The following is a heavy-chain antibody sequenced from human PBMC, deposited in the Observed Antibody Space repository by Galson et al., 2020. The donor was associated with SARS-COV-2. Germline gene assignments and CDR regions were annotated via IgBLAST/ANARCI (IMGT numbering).Heavy chain of an antibody. Sequence: QLGESLKISCAASGFTFSSYGMHWVRQAPGKGLEWVAVISYDGSNKYYADSVKGRFTISRDNSKNTLYLQMNSLRAEDTAVYYCAKDQTVLYDSSGYYYPPGTYYYYGMDVWGQGTTVTVSS. J-gene: IGHJ6*02. D-gene: IGHD3-22*01. CDR3: AKDQTVLYDSSGYYYPPGTYYYYGMDV. V-gene: IGHV3-30*18. CDR2: ISYDGSNK. CDR1: GFTFSSYG.